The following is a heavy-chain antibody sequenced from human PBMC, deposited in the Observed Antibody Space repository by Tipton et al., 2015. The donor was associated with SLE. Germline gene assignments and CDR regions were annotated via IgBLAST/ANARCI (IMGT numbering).Heavy chain of an antibody. CDR2: SHYSGST. J-gene: IGHJ4*02. V-gene: IGHV4-61*01. Sequence: LRLSCTVSGVSISSSSYYWGWVRQAPGKGLEWIGYSHYSGSTSYNSSLKSRVIISIDTSKNQVSLKLSSVTAADTAVYYCARDQVGVGDFDYWGQGTLVTVSS. CDR3: ARDQVGVGDFDY. CDR1: GVSISSSSYY. D-gene: IGHD1-26*01.